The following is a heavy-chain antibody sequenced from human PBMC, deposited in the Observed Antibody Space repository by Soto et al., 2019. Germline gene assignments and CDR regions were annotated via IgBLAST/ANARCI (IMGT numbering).Heavy chain of an antibody. CDR3: AKRASPANIDNWFDP. CDR1: GFVFKNFA. V-gene: IGHV3-23*01. J-gene: IGHJ5*02. CDR2: IRGTGLNT. Sequence: XESLRLSCVGSGFVFKNFAINWVRQPPGKGLEWVSVIRGTGLNTYYAASVKGRFNISRDNSKNTVYLQMDSLKVEDTAVYYCAKRASPANIDNWFDPWGPGTQVTVSS.